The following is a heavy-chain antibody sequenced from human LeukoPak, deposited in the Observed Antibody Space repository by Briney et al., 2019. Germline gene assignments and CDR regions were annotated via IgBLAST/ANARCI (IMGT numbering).Heavy chain of an antibody. V-gene: IGHV3-21*01. J-gene: IGHJ4*02. CDR2: ISSSSSYI. CDR1: GFTFSSYS. CDR3: ARVYYYGSGSYYRDPRFNLGHYFDY. D-gene: IGHD3-10*01. Sequence: PGGSLRLSCAASGFTFSSYSMNWVRQAPGKGLEWVSSISSSSSYIYYADSVKGRFTISRDNAKNSLYLQMNSLRAEDTAVYYCARVYYYGSGSYYRDPRFNLGHYFDYWGQGTLVTVSS.